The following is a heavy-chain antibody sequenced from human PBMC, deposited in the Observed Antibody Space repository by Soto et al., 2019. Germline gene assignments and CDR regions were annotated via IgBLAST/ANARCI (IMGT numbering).Heavy chain of an antibody. CDR1: GFTFSSYG. CDR2: ISYDGSNK. V-gene: IGHV3-30*18. J-gene: IGHJ4*02. Sequence: QVQLVESGGGVVQPGRSLRLSCAASGFTFSSYGMHWVRQAPGKGLEWVAVISYDGSNKYYADSVKGRFTISRDNSKNTLYLQMNSLRAEDTAVYYCAQGYYYDDPASEGGLFDYWGQGTLVTVSS. CDR3: AQGYYYDDPASEGGLFDY. D-gene: IGHD3-22*01.